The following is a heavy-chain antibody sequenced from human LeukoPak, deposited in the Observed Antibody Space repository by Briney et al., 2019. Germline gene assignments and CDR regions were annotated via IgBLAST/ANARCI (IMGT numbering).Heavy chain of an antibody. D-gene: IGHD1-1*01. J-gene: IGHJ4*02. V-gene: IGHV1-2*02. Sequence: ASVKVSCKASGYTFTGYYMHWVRQAPGQGLEWMGWINPNSGGTNYAQKFQGRVTMTRDTSISTAYMELSRLRSDDTAVYYCARISGELDDYFDYWGQGTLVTVSS. CDR3: ARISGELDDYFDY. CDR2: INPNSGGT. CDR1: GYTFTGYY.